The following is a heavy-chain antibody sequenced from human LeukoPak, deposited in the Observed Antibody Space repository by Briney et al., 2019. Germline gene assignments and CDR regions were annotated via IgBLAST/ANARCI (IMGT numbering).Heavy chain of an antibody. Sequence: PSETLSLTCAVYGGSFSGYYWSWIRQPPGKGLEWIGEINHSGSTNYNPSLKSRVTISVDTSKNQFSLKLSSVTAADTAVYYCARHHPRRYLNHGGSFQHWGQGTLVTVSS. D-gene: IGHD1-14*01. CDR1: GGSFSGYY. CDR3: ARHHPRRYLNHGGSFQH. V-gene: IGHV4-34*01. J-gene: IGHJ1*01. CDR2: INHSGST.